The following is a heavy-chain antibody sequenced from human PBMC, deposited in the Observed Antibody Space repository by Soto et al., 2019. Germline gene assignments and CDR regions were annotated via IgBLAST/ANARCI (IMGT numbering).Heavy chain of an antibody. CDR3: ARRPQWLVRPTHNWFDP. CDR1: GGSFSGYY. D-gene: IGHD6-19*01. Sequence: LSLTCAVYGGSFSGYYWGWIRQPPGKGLEWIGEINHSGSTNYNPSLKSRVTISVDTSKNQFSLKLSSVTAADTAVYYCARRPQWLVRPTHNWFDPWGQGTLVTVSS. CDR2: INHSGST. J-gene: IGHJ5*02. V-gene: IGHV4-34*01.